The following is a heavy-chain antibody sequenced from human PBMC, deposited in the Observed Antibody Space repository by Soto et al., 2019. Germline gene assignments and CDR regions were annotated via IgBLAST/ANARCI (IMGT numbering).Heavy chain of an antibody. CDR1: GYTFTSYA. Sequence: ASVKVSCKASGYTFTSYAMHWVRQAPGQRLEWMGWINAGNGNTKYSQKLQGRVTMTTDTSTSTAYMELRSLRSDDTAVYYCARGVTRDYDILTGSHAAFDIWGQGTMVTVSS. V-gene: IGHV1-3*01. D-gene: IGHD3-9*01. CDR3: ARGVTRDYDILTGSHAAFDI. J-gene: IGHJ3*02. CDR2: INAGNGNT.